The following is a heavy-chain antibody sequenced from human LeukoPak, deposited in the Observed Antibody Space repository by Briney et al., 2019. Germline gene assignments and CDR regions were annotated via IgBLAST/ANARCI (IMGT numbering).Heavy chain of an antibody. CDR3: AKAGSSTTCRRFDY. V-gene: IGHV3-23*01. CDR2: ISSSAGST. Sequence: PGGSLSLSWPASELTFRSYAMSWFRQAPGKGLEWFSGISSSAGSTYYADSVKGRFTISRDNSKNTLYLQMNSLRAEDTAVYYCAKAGSSTTCRRFDYWGQGTLVTVSS. CDR1: ELTFRSYA. D-gene: IGHD2-2*01. J-gene: IGHJ4*02.